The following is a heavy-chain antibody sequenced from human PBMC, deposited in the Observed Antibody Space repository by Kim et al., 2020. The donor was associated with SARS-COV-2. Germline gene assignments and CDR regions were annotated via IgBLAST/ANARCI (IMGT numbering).Heavy chain of an antibody. V-gene: IGHV3-23*01. Sequence: GGSLRLSCAASGFTFSNYSMSWVRQAPGKGLEWVADISGGGGNKFYADSVRGRFTISRDNSKNSLYLQMSSLRDEDTALYYCASGVVMDGYNYYYYYGM. D-gene: IGHD5-12*01. CDR2: ISGGGGNK. CDR3: ASGVVMDGYNYYYYYGM. J-gene: IGHJ6*01. CDR1: GFTFSNYS.